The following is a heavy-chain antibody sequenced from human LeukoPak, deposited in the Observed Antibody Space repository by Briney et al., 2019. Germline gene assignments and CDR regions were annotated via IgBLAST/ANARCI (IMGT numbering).Heavy chain of an antibody. Sequence: GASVKVSCKASGYTFTGYYMHWVRQAPGQGLEWMGWINPNGGGTNFAQKFQGRVTLTRDTSISTAYMELSRLRSDDTAVYYCASALNYYDSTSQEGNWGQGTLVTVSS. CDR1: GYTFTGYY. CDR3: ASALNYYDSTSQEGN. J-gene: IGHJ4*02. CDR2: INPNGGGT. D-gene: IGHD3-22*01. V-gene: IGHV1-2*02.